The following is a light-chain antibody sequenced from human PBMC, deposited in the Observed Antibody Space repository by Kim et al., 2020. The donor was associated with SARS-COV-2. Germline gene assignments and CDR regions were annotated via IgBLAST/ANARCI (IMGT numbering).Light chain of an antibody. V-gene: IGLV10-54*02. CDR1: SNIVGNQG. CDR3: SALDSSLSAWV. J-gene: IGLJ3*02. CDR2: RNN. Sequence: QAGLTQPPSVSKGLRQTATLTCTGNSNIVGNQGAALLQQHQGHPPKLLSYRNNNRPSGISERFSASRSGNTASLTITGLQPEDEADYYCSALDSSLSAWVFGGGTQLTVL.